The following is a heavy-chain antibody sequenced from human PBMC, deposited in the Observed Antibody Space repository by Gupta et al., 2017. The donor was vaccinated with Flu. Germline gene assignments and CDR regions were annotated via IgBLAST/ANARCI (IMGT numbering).Heavy chain of an antibody. CDR1: GYAFNSCH. Sequence: QVQLVQSGAEVKKPGASVKVSCKASGYAFNSCHINWMGQATGQGLGGVGWMNPNSGDTGYAQKFQGRVTMTRDISTSTAYLDLRSLNSGDTATYYCARRVGIYCSGTSCYFDNWGQGTLVTVSS. J-gene: IGHJ4*02. D-gene: IGHD2-15*01. CDR2: MNPNSGDT. CDR3: ARRVGIYCSGTSCYFDN. V-gene: IGHV1-8*01.